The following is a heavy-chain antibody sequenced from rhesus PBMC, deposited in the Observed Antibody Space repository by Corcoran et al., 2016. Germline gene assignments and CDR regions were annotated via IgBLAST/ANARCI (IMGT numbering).Heavy chain of an antibody. Sequence: QVQLQASGPAVVKPSETLSLTCAVSGASTSSYWWRWIGQPTGKGLEWIGEIDGNSGHTNYSPSVKSRVTISKDASKNQFSLKLSSVTAADTALYYCARNDPLGGYLGQGVLVTVSS. V-gene: IGHV4-80*01. CDR3: ARNDPLGGY. D-gene: IGHD1-32*01. J-gene: IGHJ4*01. CDR1: GASTSSYW. CDR2: IDGNSGHT.